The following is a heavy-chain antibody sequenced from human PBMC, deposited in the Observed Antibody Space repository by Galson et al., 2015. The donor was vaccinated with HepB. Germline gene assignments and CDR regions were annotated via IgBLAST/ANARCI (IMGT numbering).Heavy chain of an antibody. V-gene: IGHV4-39*01. Sequence: ETLSLTCTVSGGSISSSSYYWGWIRQPPGKGLEWIGSIYYSGSTYYNPSLKSRVTISVNTSKNQFSLKLSSVTAADTAVYYCARQEYGSSWPNYYYYGMDVWGQGTTVTVSS. J-gene: IGHJ6*02. CDR2: IYYSGST. CDR3: ARQEYGSSWPNYYYYGMDV. D-gene: IGHD6-13*01. CDR1: GGSISSSSYY.